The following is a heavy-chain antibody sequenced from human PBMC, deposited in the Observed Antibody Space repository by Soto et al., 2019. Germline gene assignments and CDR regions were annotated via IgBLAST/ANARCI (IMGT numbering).Heavy chain of an antibody. CDR1: GYTLTELS. V-gene: IGHV1-24*01. CDR2: FDPEDSET. Sequence: ASVKVSCKVSGYTLTELSMHWVRQAPGKGLEWMGGFDPEDSETIYAQKFQGRVTMTEDTSTDTAYMELSSLRSEDTAVYYCARVPHDSSGYYYFDYWGQGTLVTVSS. D-gene: IGHD3-22*01. CDR3: ARVPHDSSGYYYFDY. J-gene: IGHJ4*02.